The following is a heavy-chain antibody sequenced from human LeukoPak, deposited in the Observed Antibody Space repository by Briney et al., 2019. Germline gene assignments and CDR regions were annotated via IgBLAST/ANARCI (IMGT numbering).Heavy chain of an antibody. CDR1: RFPFSTYA. J-gene: IGHJ4*02. D-gene: IGHD6-19*01. Sequence: GGSLRLSCAASRFPFSTYAMSWVRQAPGEGLEWVSAISGIGGSTYYASSVKGRFTISRDNSKNTLYLQMNSLRAEDTAVYYCAKDGEQWPVFDYWGQGTVVTVSS. CDR2: ISGIGGST. CDR3: AKDGEQWPVFDY. V-gene: IGHV3-23*01.